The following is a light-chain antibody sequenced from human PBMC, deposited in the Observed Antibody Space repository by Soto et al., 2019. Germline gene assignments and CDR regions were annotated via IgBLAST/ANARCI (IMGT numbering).Light chain of an antibody. V-gene: IGLV2-18*02. CDR1: SSDVGRYNR. Sequence: QSALTQPPSVSGSPGQSVTISCTGTSSDVGRYNRVSWYQQPPGTAPKLMIYEVNKRPSGVPDRFSGSKSGNTASLTVSGLQAEDEADYYCSSYAGSSNVFGTGTKVTVL. CDR2: EVN. CDR3: SSYAGSSNV. J-gene: IGLJ1*01.